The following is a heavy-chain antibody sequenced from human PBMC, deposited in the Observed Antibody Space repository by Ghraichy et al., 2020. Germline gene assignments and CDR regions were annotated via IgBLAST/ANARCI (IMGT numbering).Heavy chain of an antibody. CDR3: ARGTLFGVRTLFNH. CDR2: ISSRSSTI. V-gene: IGHV3-11*01. CDR1: GFAFSDYH. Sequence: GESQNISCAASGFAFSDYHMSWIRQAPGKGLEWISYISSRSSTIKYVESAKGRFTISRDNVKNSLYLEMNNLRLEDTAVYYCARGTLFGVRTLFNHWGQGTLVTVSS. D-gene: IGHD3-3*01. J-gene: IGHJ1*01.